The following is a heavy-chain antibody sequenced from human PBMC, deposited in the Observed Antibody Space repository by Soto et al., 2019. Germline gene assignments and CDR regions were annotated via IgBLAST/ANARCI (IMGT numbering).Heavy chain of an antibody. CDR2: IYYSGST. J-gene: IGHJ3*02. Sequence: SETLSLTCTVSGGSISSGGYYWSWIRQHPGKGLEWIGYIYYSGSTYYNPSLKSRVTISVDTSKNQFSLKLSSVTAADTAVYYCAREYCSGGSCYEEEPWGSDGFDIWGQGTMVTVSS. V-gene: IGHV4-31*03. CDR3: AREYCSGGSCYEEEPWGSDGFDI. D-gene: IGHD2-15*01. CDR1: GGSISSGGYY.